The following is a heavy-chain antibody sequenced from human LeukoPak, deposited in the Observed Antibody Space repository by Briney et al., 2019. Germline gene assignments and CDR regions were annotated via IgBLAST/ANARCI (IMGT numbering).Heavy chain of an antibody. CDR2: IYSSGST. J-gene: IGHJ4*02. Sequence: PSETLSLTCTVSGGSISYYYWSWIRQPAGKGLEWIGRIYSSGSTKYTPSLKSRVSMSVDTSKNQFSLKVSSVTAADTAVYYCAYRQLVQVGEEDYWGQGTLVTVSS. D-gene: IGHD6-13*01. V-gene: IGHV4-4*07. CDR3: AYRQLVQVGEEDY. CDR1: GGSISYYY.